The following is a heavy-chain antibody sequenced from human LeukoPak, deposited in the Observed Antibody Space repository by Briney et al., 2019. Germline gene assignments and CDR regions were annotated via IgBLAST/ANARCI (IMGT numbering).Heavy chain of an antibody. V-gene: IGHV1-18*01. Sequence: ASVKVSCKASGYTFTSYGISWVRQAPGQGLEWMGWISAYNGNTNYAQKLQGRVTMTTDTSTSTAYMELRSLRSDDTAVYYCARSLITMVRGVIITLGFDYWGQGTLVTVSS. CDR3: ARSLITMVRGVIITLGFDY. D-gene: IGHD3-10*01. CDR2: ISAYNGNT. CDR1: GYTFTSYG. J-gene: IGHJ4*02.